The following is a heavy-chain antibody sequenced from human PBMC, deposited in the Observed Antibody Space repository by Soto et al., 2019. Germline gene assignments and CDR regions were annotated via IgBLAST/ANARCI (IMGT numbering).Heavy chain of an antibody. Sequence: QLQLQESGPGLVKPSETLSLTCTVSVAYISSSSYYWGWMRQPPGKGLEWIGSIYYSGSTYYNPSLKSRVTISVDTSKNQFSLKLSSVTAADTAVYYCARGQGLTTLDYWGQGTLVTVSS. D-gene: IGHD6-19*01. CDR1: VAYISSSSYY. J-gene: IGHJ4*02. V-gene: IGHV4-39*01. CDR3: ARGQGLTTLDY. CDR2: IYYSGST.